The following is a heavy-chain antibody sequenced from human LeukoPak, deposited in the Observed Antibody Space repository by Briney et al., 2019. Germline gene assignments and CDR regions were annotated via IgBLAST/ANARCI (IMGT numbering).Heavy chain of an antibody. J-gene: IGHJ5*02. CDR1: GGSISSSSYY. V-gene: IGHV4-39*07. CDR2: IYYSGST. Sequence: SETLSLTCTVSGGSISSSSYYWGWIRQPPGKGLEWIGSIYYSGSTYYNPSLKSRVTISVDTSKNQFSLKLSSVTAADTAVYYCARGTGFNWFDPWGQGTLVTVSS. CDR3: ARGTGFNWFDP. D-gene: IGHD1-1*01.